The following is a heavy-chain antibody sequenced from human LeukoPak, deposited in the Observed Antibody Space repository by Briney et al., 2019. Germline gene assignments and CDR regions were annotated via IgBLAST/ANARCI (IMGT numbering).Heavy chain of an antibody. V-gene: IGHV4-34*01. CDR2: INHSGST. D-gene: IGHD2-2*01. CDR3: ARGLGIVVVPAVLYFDY. J-gene: IGHJ4*02. CDR1: GGSFSGYY. Sequence: SETLSLTCAVYGGSFSGYYWSWIRQPPGKGLEWIGEINHSGSTNYNPSLKSRVTISVDTSKNQFSLKLSSVTAADTAVYYCARGLGIVVVPAVLYFDYWGQGTLVTVSS.